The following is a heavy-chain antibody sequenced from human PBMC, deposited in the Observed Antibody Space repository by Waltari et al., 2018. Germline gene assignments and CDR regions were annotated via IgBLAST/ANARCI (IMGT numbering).Heavy chain of an antibody. D-gene: IGHD3-10*01. CDR3: ARDRIRKDF. Sequence: QVQLVQSGPEMKKPGASVKVSCQTSGYNFVAYGISWVRQAPGQGLEWMGYSTTYNGKAKYAEKFQGRLTLSTDTSTSTAYLEVRSLTPDDTAVYYCARDRIRKDFWGQGALVTVSS. J-gene: IGHJ4*02. CDR1: GYNFVAYG. V-gene: IGHV1-18*01. CDR2: STTYNGKA.